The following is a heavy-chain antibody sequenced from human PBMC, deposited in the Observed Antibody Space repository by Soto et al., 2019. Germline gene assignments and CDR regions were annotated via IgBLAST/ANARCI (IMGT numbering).Heavy chain of an antibody. CDR2: ISSSSSTI. J-gene: IGHJ6*03. CDR3: ARETGTTWLYDFWSGYYRGAYYYYYMDV. D-gene: IGHD3-3*01. CDR1: GFTFSSYS. V-gene: IGHV3-48*01. Sequence: GGSLRLSCAASGFTFSSYSMNWVRQAPGKGLEWVSYISSSSSTIYYADSVKGRFTISRDNAKNSLYLQMNSLRAEDTAVYYCARETGTTWLYDFWSGYYRGAYYYYYMDVWGKGTTVTVSS.